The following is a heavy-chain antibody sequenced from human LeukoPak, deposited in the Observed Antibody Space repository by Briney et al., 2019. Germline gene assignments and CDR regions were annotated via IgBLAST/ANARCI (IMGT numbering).Heavy chain of an antibody. CDR1: GFPFSSYA. CDR2: IHGDGDNI. CDR3: ARAQVGAPTDL. J-gene: IGHJ5*02. Sequence: GWSLRLSCAASGFPFSSYAMYWVRQAPGKGLVWVARIHGDGDNISYADSVRGRFTISRDNAKDTLYLHVNSLRPEDTAVYYCARAQVGAPTDLWGQGTLVTVSS. V-gene: IGHV3-74*01. D-gene: IGHD1-26*01.